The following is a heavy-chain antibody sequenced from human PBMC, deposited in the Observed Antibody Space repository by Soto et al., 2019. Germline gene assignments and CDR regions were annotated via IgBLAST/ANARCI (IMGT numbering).Heavy chain of an antibody. CDR2: LNPETRAR. CDR1: GYTFTGYY. CDR3: ARERYDLISDSMDV. J-gene: IGHJ6*02. D-gene: IGHD3-3*01. V-gene: IGHV1-2*02. Sequence: ASVQVYCNASGYTFTGYYVHWVREATGQGLEWMGWLNPETRARSYAQKFQGRVTLYRHRSINTAYLELRSMRFDDAAVYFCARERYDLISDSMDVWGQGTTVTVSS.